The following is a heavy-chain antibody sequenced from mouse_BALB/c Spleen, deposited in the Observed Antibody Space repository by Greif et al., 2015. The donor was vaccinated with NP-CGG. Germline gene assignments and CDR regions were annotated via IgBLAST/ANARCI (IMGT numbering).Heavy chain of an antibody. Sequence: DVQLVESGGGLVQPGGSLRLSCATSGFTFPDYYMSWVRQPPGQALEWLGFLRNQANGYTTEYSASVKGRFTISRDNSQSILYRQMNTLRAEDSATYYCARDYYGSSYWYFDVWGAGTTVTVSS. J-gene: IGHJ1*01. V-gene: IGHV7-3*02. CDR3: ARDYYGSSYWYFDV. D-gene: IGHD1-1*01. CDR1: GFTFPDYY. CDR2: LRNQANGYTT.